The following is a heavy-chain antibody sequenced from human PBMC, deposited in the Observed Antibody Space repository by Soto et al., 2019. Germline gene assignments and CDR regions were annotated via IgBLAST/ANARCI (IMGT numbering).Heavy chain of an antibody. CDR3: ARGSNQFWYYYYGMDF. Sequence: PSGTLSLTCTVSDGSISSYYWSWIRQPPGKGLEWIGYIYYSGSTNYNPSLKSRVTISVDTSKNQFSLKLSSVTAADTAVYYCARGSNQFWYYYYGMDFCGQVTTVTVSS. CDR1: DGSISSYY. V-gene: IGHV4-59*01. J-gene: IGHJ6*02. D-gene: IGHD3-3*01. CDR2: IYYSGST.